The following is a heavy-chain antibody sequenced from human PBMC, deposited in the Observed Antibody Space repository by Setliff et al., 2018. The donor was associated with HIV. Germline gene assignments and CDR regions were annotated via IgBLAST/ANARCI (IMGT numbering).Heavy chain of an antibody. Sequence: SETLSLTCTVSGGPFSSSSYYWGWIRQPPGKGLEWIGSLRPSGNTYYNPSLKSRVTISVDTSKNQFSLKLSSVTAADTAVYYCAKRTFGSGRLDPWGQGTLVTVSS. CDR2: LRPSGNT. D-gene: IGHD3-16*01. J-gene: IGHJ5*02. CDR3: AKRTFGSGRLDP. V-gene: IGHV4-39*01. CDR1: GGPFSSSSYY.